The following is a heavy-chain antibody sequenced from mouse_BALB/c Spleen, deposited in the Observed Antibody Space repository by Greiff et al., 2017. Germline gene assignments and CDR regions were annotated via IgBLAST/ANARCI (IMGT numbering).Heavy chain of an antibody. CDR3: NGYAMDY. CDR1: GFNIKDYY. V-gene: IGHV14-4*02. Sequence: EVQLQQSGAELVRSGASVKLSCTASGFNIKDYYMHWVKQRPEQGLEWIGWIDPENGDTEYAPKFQGKATMTADTSSNTAYLQLSSLTSEDTAVYYCNGYAMDYWGQGTSVTVSS. J-gene: IGHJ4*01. CDR2: IDPENGDT.